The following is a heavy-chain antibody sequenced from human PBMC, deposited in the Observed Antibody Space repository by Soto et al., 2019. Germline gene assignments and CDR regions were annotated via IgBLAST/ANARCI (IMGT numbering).Heavy chain of an antibody. D-gene: IGHD6-13*01. CDR2: IYHSGST. J-gene: IGHJ6*02. CDR3: ARETKSIAAALDYYGMDV. CDR1: GGSISSSNW. V-gene: IGHV4-4*02. Sequence: PSETLSLTCAGSGGSISSSNWWSWVRQPPGKGLEWIGEIYHSGSTNYNPSLKSRVTISVDKSKNQFSLKLSSVTAADTAVYYCARETKSIAAALDYYGMDVWGQGTTVTVS.